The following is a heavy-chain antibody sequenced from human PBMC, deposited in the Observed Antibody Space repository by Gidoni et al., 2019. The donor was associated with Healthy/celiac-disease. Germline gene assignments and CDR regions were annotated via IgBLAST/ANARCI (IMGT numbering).Heavy chain of an antibody. CDR1: GFTFSSYA. CDR3: ARGDYYDRSGMDV. V-gene: IGHV3-30-3*01. D-gene: IGHD3-22*01. Sequence: QVQLVESGGGVVQPGRSLRLPCSASGFTFSSYAMHWVRRAPGKGLEWVAVISYDGSNKYYADSVKGRFTISRDNSKNTLYLQMNSLRAEDTAVYYCARGDYYDRSGMDVWGQGTTVTVSS. J-gene: IGHJ6*02. CDR2: ISYDGSNK.